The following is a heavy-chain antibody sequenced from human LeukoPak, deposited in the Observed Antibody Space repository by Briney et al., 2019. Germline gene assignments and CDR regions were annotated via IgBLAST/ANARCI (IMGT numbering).Heavy chain of an antibody. CDR2: ISSSGSTI. CDR3: ARDSPPSYYYDSSGSLDV. J-gene: IGHJ6*04. CDR1: GFTFSSYA. D-gene: IGHD3-22*01. V-gene: IGHV3-48*04. Sequence: GGSLRLSCAASGFTFSSYAMHWVRQAPGKGLEWVSYISSSGSTIYYADSVKGRFTISRDNAKNSLYLQMNSLRAEDTAVYYCARDSPPSYYYDSSGSLDVWGKGTTVTVSP.